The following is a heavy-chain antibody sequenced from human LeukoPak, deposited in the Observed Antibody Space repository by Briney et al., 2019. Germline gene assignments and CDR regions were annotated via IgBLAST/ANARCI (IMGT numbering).Heavy chain of an antibody. CDR2: IYYSGSP. J-gene: IGHJ4*02. CDR3: ARLRGEGGYFDY. D-gene: IGHD3-16*01. CDR1: GGSISSYY. V-gene: IGHV4-59*08. Sequence: SETLSLTCTVSGGSISSYYWSWIRQPPGKGLEWIGYIYYSGSPNYNPSLKSRVTISVDTSKNQFSLKLSSVTAADTAVYYCARLRGEGGYFDYWGQGTLVTVSS.